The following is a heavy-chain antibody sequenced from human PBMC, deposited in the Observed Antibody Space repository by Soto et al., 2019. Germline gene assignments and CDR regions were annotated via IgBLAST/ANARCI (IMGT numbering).Heavy chain of an antibody. CDR2: IGLDGSNK. Sequence: GGSLRLSCAASGFTFSSYGMHWVRQAPGKGLEWVAVIGLDGSNKEYAVSVKGRFTISRDNSENTVYLHRNSLRAEDTAVYYCERDSSSCFVRIVAHLGYWGQGTLVTVSS. J-gene: IGHJ4*02. CDR3: ERDSSSCFVRIVAHLGY. V-gene: IGHV3-33*01. CDR1: GFTFSSYG. D-gene: IGHD6-13*01.